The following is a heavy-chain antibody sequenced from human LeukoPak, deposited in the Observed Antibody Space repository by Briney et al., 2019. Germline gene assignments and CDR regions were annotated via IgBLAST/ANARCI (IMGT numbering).Heavy chain of an antibody. J-gene: IGHJ4*02. Sequence: GGSLRLPCAASGFTFSSYAMSWVRQAPGKGLEWVSAISGSGGSTYYADSVKGRFTISRDNSKNTLYLQMNSLRAEDTAVYYCAKEVTEVRGVIPLGYWGQGTLVTVSS. CDR2: ISGSGGST. CDR1: GFTFSSYA. CDR3: AKEVTEVRGVIPLGY. V-gene: IGHV3-23*01. D-gene: IGHD3-10*01.